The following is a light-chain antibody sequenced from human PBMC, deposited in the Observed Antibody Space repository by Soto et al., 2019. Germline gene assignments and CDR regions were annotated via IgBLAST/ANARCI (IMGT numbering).Light chain of an antibody. J-gene: IGKJ5*01. V-gene: IGKV3D-15*01. CDR3: QQYHHWPPIT. Sequence: EIVMTQSPATLSVSPGERATVSCRASQTIGSRLACFQQKPGQAPRLLNSGASRRATGIPDRFSGGGSGTDFTLTISSLQSEDFAIYYCQQYHHWPPITFGQGTRLEIK. CDR1: QTIGSR. CDR2: GAS.